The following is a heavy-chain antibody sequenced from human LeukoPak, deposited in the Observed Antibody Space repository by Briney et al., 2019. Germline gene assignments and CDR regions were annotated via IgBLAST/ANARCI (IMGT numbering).Heavy chain of an antibody. CDR3: ARDHPRLVPAATDEYAFDI. D-gene: IGHD2-2*01. Sequence: SVNVSCKASGGTFSSYAISWVRQAPGQGLEWMGGIIPIFGTANYAQKFQGRVTITTDESTSTAYMELSSLRSEDTAVYYCARDHPRLVPAATDEYAFDIWGQGTMVTVSS. CDR2: IIPIFGTA. V-gene: IGHV1-69*05. J-gene: IGHJ3*02. CDR1: GGTFSSYA.